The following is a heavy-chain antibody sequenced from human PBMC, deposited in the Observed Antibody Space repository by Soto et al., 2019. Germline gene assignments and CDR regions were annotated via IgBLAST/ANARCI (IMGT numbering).Heavy chain of an antibody. J-gene: IGHJ4*02. CDR1: GFTFSSYA. Sequence: EVQLLESGGGLVQPGGSLRLSCAASGFTFSSYAMSWVRQAPGKGLEWVSAISGSGGSTYYADSVKGQFTISRDNSKNTLYLQMNSLRAEDTAVYYCAKYRRFLEWLSSIDYWGQGTLVTVSS. D-gene: IGHD3-3*01. CDR2: ISGSGGST. CDR3: AKYRRFLEWLSSIDY. V-gene: IGHV3-23*01.